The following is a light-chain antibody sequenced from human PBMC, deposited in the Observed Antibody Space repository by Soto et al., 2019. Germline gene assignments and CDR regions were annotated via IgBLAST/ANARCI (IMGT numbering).Light chain of an antibody. CDR3: TSYTSSSPVV. CDR2: EVS. V-gene: IGLV2-14*01. CDR1: SSDVGGYNY. Sequence: QSALTQPASVSGSPGQSITISCTGTSSDVGGYNYVSWYQQHPGKAPQLIIYEVSNRPSGVSNRFSGSKSGNTASLTISGLQAEDEADYYCTSYTSSSPVVFGGGTKLTVL. J-gene: IGLJ2*01.